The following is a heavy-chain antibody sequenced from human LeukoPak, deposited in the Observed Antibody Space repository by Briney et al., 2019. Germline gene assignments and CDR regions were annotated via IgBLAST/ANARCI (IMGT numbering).Heavy chain of an antibody. J-gene: IGHJ3*02. CDR3: ARRGIVGPFDI. CDR2: INHSGST. D-gene: IGHD1-26*01. CDR1: GGSFSGYY. Sequence: PSETLSLTCAVYGGSFSGYYWSWIRQPPGKGLEWIGEINHSGSTNYNPSLKSRVTISVDTSKNQFSLKLSSVTAADTAVYYCARRGIVGPFDIWGQGTMVTVSS. V-gene: IGHV4-34*01.